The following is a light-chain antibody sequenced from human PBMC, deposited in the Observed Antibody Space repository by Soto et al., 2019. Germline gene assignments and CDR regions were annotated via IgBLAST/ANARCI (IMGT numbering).Light chain of an antibody. CDR3: QQRSNWTLT. V-gene: IGKV3-11*01. J-gene: IGKJ4*01. CDR2: DAS. CDR1: QSVSSY. Sequence: EIVLTQSPATLSLSPGERATLSCRASQSVSSYLAWYQQKPGQAPRLLIYDASNTATGIPARFSGSGSGTDFTLTSSSLEPEDFAVYYCQQRSNWTLTVGGGTKVEIK.